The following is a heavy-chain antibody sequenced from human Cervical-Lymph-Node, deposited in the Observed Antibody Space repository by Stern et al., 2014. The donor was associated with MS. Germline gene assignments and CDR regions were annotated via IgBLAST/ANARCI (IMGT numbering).Heavy chain of an antibody. Sequence: QLVQSGGDLVKPGGSLRLSCAASGFNFSAYYMNWIRQAPGKGLEWLSYISSNGTVIYYADSVKGRFIISRDNAKQSLYLQMNRLRAEDTAVYYCARGLPSFWGQGSLVTVSP. CDR1: GFNFSAYY. CDR3: ARGLPSF. D-gene: IGHD1-26*01. CDR2: ISSNGTVI. J-gene: IGHJ4*02. V-gene: IGHV3-11*01.